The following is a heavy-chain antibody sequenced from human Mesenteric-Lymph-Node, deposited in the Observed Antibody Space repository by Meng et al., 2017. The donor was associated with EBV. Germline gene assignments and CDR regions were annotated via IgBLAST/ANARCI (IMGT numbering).Heavy chain of an antibody. J-gene: IGHJ4*02. CDR3: AGAVGSDPYYFGY. D-gene: IGHD3-10*01. Sequence: QLQLVQSGSELKNPGASVKVSCKASGYIFTYFGFNWVRQAPGQGLEWLGWISAYNGNTNYAQKLQGRVTMTTDTSTSTAYMELRSLRSDDTAVYYCAGAVGSDPYYFGYWGQGTLVTVSS. CDR2: ISAYNGNT. CDR1: GYIFTYFG. V-gene: IGHV1-18*01.